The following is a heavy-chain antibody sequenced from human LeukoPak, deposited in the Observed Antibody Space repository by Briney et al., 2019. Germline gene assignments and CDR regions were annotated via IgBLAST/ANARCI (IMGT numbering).Heavy chain of an antibody. Sequence: PGGSLRLSCAASGFTFSSYAMSWVRQAPGKGLEWVSAISGSGGSTYYADSVKGRFTISRDNSKNTLYLQMNSLRAEDTAVYYCAKDQRLIPAAKIVYWGQGTLVTVSS. D-gene: IGHD2-2*01. J-gene: IGHJ4*02. CDR1: GFTFSSYA. CDR2: ISGSGGST. V-gene: IGHV3-23*01. CDR3: AKDQRLIPAAKIVY.